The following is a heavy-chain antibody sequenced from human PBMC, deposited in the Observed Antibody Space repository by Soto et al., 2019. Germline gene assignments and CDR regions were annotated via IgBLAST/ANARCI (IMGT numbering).Heavy chain of an antibody. CDR1: GYTFTSYG. Sequence: GASVKVSCKASGYTFTSYGISWVRQAPGQGLEWMGWISAYNGNTNYAQKLQGRVTMTTDTSTSTAYMELRSLRSDDTAVYYCARVGWSSSWYGASAFDIWGQGTMVTVSS. V-gene: IGHV1-18*01. CDR3: ARVGWSSSWYGASAFDI. CDR2: ISAYNGNT. J-gene: IGHJ3*02. D-gene: IGHD6-13*01.